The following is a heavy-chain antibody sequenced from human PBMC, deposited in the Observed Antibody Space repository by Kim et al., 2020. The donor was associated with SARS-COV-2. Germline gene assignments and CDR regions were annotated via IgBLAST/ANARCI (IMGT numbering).Heavy chain of an antibody. CDR1: GFTFSSYA. D-gene: IGHD6-13*01. J-gene: IGHJ4*02. CDR2: ISYDGSNK. V-gene: IGHV3-30-3*01. Sequence: LSLTCAASGFTFSSYAMHWVRQAPGKGLEWVAVISYDGSNKYYADSVKGRFTISRDNSKNTLYLQMNSLRAEDTAVYYCAREGSSWPHVGIYFDYWGQGTLVTVSS. CDR3: AREGSSWPHVGIYFDY.